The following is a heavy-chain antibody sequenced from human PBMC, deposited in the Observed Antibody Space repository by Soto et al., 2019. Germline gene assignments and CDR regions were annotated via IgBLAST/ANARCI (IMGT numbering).Heavy chain of an antibody. CDR3: SRRDGYNYFAF. D-gene: IGHD5-12*01. Sequence: QVQLVESGGGLVKPGGSLRLSCVASGFTFSDSYMSWVRQAPGKGLEWVSYISSTSSFTDYAESVKGRFIISRDNAKNSLFMQMNSMRAEDTALDYCSRRDGYNYFAFWGQGTLVSVSS. J-gene: IGHJ4*02. CDR1: GFTFSDSY. CDR2: ISSTSSFT. V-gene: IGHV3-11*06.